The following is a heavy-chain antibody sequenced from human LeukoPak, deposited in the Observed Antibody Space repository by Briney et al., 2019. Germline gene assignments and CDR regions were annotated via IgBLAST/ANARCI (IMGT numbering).Heavy chain of an antibody. J-gene: IGHJ4*02. CDR2: ISSSGGST. V-gene: IGHV3-23*01. Sequence: GGSLRLSCAASGFTFRSYTMDWVRQAPGKGLEWVSAISSSGGSTYYAVSVKGRFTISRDNSKNTLYLQMNSLRAEDTAIYYCAKVSSTIFGVIDYWGQGTLVTVSS. CDR3: AKVSSTIFGVIDY. D-gene: IGHD3-3*01. CDR1: GFTFRSYT.